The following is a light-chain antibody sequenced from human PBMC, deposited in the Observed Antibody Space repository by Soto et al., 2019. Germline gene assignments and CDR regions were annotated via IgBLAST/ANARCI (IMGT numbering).Light chain of an antibody. V-gene: IGLV2-18*01. J-gene: IGLJ1*01. CDR1: SSDVGSYNR. CDR3: SLYLSGSTYV. CDR2: EVN. Sequence: QSALTQPPSVSGSPGQSVTISCTGTSSDVGSYNRLSWYQQPPGTAPKLIMYEVNTRPSGVPDRFSGSKSGSTASLTISGLQAEDEADYYCSLYLSGSTYVFGNGTKVTVL.